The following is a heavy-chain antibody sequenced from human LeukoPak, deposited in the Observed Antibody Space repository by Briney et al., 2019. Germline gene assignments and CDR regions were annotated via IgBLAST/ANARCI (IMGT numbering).Heavy chain of an antibody. Sequence: GASVKVSCKASGGTFSGYAISWVRQAPGQGLEWMGGIIPIFGTANYAQKFQGRVTITTDESTSTAYMELSSLRSEDTAVYYCARGPHSSNYYYYMDVWGKGTTVTVSS. CDR3: ARGPHSSNYYYYMDV. CDR2: IIPIFGTA. J-gene: IGHJ6*03. V-gene: IGHV1-69*05. CDR1: GGTFSGYA.